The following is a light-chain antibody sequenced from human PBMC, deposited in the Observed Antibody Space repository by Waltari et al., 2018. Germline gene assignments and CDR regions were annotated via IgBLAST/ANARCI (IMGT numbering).Light chain of an antibody. J-gene: IGKJ2*01. CDR2: WAS. CDR3: QQYYGAPFT. CDR1: QSVLYNSNTKNY. V-gene: IGKV4-1*01. Sequence: DIVMTQSPDSLSVSLGERATINCKSSQSVLYNSNTKNYLAWYQQKPGQPPKLLIYWASTRESGVPDRFSGSGSGTDFTLTISSLQAEDVAVYFCQQYYGAPFTFGRGTTLQIK.